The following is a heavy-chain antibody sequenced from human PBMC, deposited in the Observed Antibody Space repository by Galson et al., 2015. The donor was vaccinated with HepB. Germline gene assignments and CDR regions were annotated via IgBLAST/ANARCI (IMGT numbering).Heavy chain of an antibody. CDR2: IFGDGRT. Sequence: SLRLSCAASGFTVSGNYMTWVRQAPGKGLEWVSVIFGDGRTYYADSVKGRFTISRDNSKNTLYLQMSSLRVENTAVYYCARDYDSSGSYSYYYYGMDVWGQGTTVTVSS. V-gene: IGHV3-53*01. CDR3: ARDYDSSGSYSYYYYGMDV. CDR1: GFTVSGNY. D-gene: IGHD3-22*01. J-gene: IGHJ6*02.